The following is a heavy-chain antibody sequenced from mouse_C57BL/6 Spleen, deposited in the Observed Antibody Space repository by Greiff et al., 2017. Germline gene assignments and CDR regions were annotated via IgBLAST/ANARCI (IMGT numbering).Heavy chain of an antibody. CDR1: GYTFTSYW. D-gene: IGHD2-4*01. CDR2: LHPSDSDT. CDR3: AIYDYDGAWFAY. Sequence: VQLQQPGAELVKPGASVKVSCKASGYTFTSYWMHWVKQRPGKGLEWIGRLHPSDSDTNYNQKFKGKATLTVDKSSSTAYMQLSSLTSEDSAVYYCAIYDYDGAWFAYWGQGTLVTVSA. J-gene: IGHJ3*01. V-gene: IGHV1-74*01.